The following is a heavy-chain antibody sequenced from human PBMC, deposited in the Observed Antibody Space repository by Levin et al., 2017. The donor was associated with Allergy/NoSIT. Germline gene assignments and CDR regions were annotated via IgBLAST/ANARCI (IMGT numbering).Heavy chain of an antibody. CDR1: GGSISSYY. J-gene: IGHJ6*02. V-gene: IGHV4-59*01. Sequence: SGGSLRLSCTVSGGSISSYYWSWIRQPPGKGLEWIGYIYYSGSTNYNPSLKSRVTISVDTSKNQFSLKLSSVTAADTAVYYCASGHYSNELDVWGQGTTVTVSS. CDR3: ASGHYSNELDV. D-gene: IGHD4-11*01. CDR2: IYYSGST.